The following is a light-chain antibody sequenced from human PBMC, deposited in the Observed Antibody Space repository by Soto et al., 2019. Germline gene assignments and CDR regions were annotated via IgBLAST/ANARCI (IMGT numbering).Light chain of an antibody. V-gene: IGLV2-14*01. Sequence: QSALTQPASVSGSPGQSITISCTGTSSDVGDHNYVSWYQQHPGKAPKLMIYDVSHRPSGVSSRFSGSKSGNTASLTISGLQAEDEADYYCASYTDSTIVMFGGGTKVTVL. J-gene: IGLJ3*02. CDR2: DVS. CDR1: SSDVGDHNY. CDR3: ASYTDSTIVM.